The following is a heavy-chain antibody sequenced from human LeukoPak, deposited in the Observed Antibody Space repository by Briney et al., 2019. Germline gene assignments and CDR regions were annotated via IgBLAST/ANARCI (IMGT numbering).Heavy chain of an antibody. Sequence: PGGSLRLSCEASGFIITSHRMSWVRQAPGKRPEWVANIKQDGSDKYYLDSVKGRFTISRDNAKNSLYLQMNSLRDEDTAMYYCVRGGGTLDMWGQETMVTVSS. J-gene: IGHJ3*02. V-gene: IGHV3-7*01. CDR2: IKQDGSDK. D-gene: IGHD1-1*01. CDR1: GFIITSHR. CDR3: VRGGGTLDM.